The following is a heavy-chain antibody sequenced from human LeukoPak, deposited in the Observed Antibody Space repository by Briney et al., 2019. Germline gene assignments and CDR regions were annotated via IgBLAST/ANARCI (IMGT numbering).Heavy chain of an antibody. CDR2: IIPIFGTA. Sequence: SVKVSCKASGGTFSSYAINWVRQAPGQGLEWMGGIIPIFGTANYAQKFQGRVTITTDESTSTAYMELSSLRSEDTAVYYCASYSSGWYEFDYWGQGTLVTVSS. D-gene: IGHD6-19*01. J-gene: IGHJ4*02. CDR3: ASYSSGWYEFDY. CDR1: GGTFSSYA. V-gene: IGHV1-69*05.